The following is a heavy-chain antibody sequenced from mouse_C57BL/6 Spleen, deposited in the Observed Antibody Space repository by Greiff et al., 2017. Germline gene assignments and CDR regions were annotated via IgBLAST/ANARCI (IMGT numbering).Heavy chain of an antibody. V-gene: IGHV1-53*01. J-gene: IGHJ3*01. D-gene: IGHD2-3*01. CDR3: ARDDGYYEGWFAY. CDR2: INPSNGGT. Sequence: VQLQQPGTELVKPGASVKLSCKASGYTFTSYWMHWVKQRPGQGLEWIGNINPSNGGTNYNEKFKSKATLTVDKSSSTAYMQLSSLTSEDSAVYYCARDDGYYEGWFAYWGQGTLVTVSA. CDR1: GYTFTSYW.